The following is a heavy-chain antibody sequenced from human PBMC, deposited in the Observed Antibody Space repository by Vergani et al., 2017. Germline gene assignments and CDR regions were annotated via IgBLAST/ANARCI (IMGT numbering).Heavy chain of an antibody. J-gene: IGHJ4*02. Sequence: VQLQESGPGLVKPSQTLSLTCTVSGDSISSGGYYWSWIRQHPGKGLEWVSGISWNSGSIGYADSVKGRFTISRDNAKNSLYLQMNSLRAEDTALYYCAKDQNEVASFYGSGTPFDYWGQGTLVTVSS. CDR1: GDSISSGGYY. CDR2: ISWNSGSI. CDR3: AKDQNEVASFYGSGTPFDY. D-gene: IGHD3-10*01. V-gene: IGHV3-9*01.